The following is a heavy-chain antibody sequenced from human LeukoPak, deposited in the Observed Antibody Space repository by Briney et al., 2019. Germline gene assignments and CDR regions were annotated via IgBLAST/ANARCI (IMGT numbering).Heavy chain of an antibody. CDR2: ISSSSSYI. D-gene: IGHD6-19*01. J-gene: IGHJ4*02. Sequence: ETLSLTCTVSSGSISSYYWSWVRQAPGKGLEWVSSISSSSSYIYYADSVKGRFTISRDNAKNSLYLQMNSLRAEDTAVYYCARDQAAVAGSLDYWGQGTLVTVSS. CDR3: ARDQAAVAGSLDY. CDR1: SGSISSYY. V-gene: IGHV3-21*01.